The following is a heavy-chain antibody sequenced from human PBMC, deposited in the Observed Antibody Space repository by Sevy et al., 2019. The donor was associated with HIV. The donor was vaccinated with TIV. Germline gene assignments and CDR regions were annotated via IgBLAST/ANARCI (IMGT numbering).Heavy chain of an antibody. J-gene: IGHJ6*02. CDR3: AREGYGSGYRRYYYYGIAV. CDR2: IYSSGST. CDR1: GGSITSNNYY. Sequence: SETLSLTCTVSGGSITSNNYYWSWIRQPAGKGLEWIGRIYSSGSTKYNPSLKGPVTMSVDTSKNQFSLRLNSVTAADTAVYYCAREGYGSGYRRYYYYGIAVWGQGTTVTVSS. D-gene: IGHD3-9*01. V-gene: IGHV4-61*02.